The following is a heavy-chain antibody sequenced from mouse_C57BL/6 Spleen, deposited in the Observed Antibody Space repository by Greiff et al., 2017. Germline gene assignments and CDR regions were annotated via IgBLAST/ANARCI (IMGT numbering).Heavy chain of an antibody. CDR2: IHPNSGST. Sequence: QVQLQQPGAELVKTGASVKLSCKASGYTFTSYWMHWVKQRPGQGLEWIGMIHPNSGSTNYNEKFKSKATLTVDKSSSTAYMQLSSLTSEDSAVYYCAREDDYDGFAYWGQGTLVTVSA. J-gene: IGHJ3*01. D-gene: IGHD2-4*01. V-gene: IGHV1-64*01. CDR3: AREDDYDGFAY. CDR1: GYTFTSYW.